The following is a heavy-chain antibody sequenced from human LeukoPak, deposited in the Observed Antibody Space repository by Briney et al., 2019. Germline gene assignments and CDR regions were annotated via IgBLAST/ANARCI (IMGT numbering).Heavy chain of an antibody. CDR1: GYSISNGLY. CDR2: IYHNGRS. D-gene: IGHD5-12*01. CDR3: ARVSSDVGGTTLDY. V-gene: IGHV4-38-2*02. J-gene: IGHJ4*02. Sequence: SETLSLTCSVSGYSISNGLYWAWTRQPTGKPLQWIGSIYHNGRSDYKPSLESRVTISVATSVNQFSVKLTSVTAADTAVYYCARVSSDVGGTTLDYWGQGTLVSVSS.